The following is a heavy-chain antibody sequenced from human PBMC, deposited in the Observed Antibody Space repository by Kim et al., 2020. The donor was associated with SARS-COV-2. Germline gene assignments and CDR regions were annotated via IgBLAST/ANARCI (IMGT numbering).Heavy chain of an antibody. CDR3: AGESVEATYYGTGSYHYNSYGMDV. D-gene: IGHD3-10*01. J-gene: IGHJ6*02. CDR2: ISSSSGTI. Sequence: GGSLRLSCAASGFTFSAYSMNWVRQAPGKGLEWVSYISSSSGTIYDADSVRGRFTISRDNAKKSLFLQMNSLRDEDTAVYYCAGESVEATYYGTGSYHYNSYGMDVWGQGTTVTVS. CDR1: GFTFSAYS. V-gene: IGHV3-48*02.